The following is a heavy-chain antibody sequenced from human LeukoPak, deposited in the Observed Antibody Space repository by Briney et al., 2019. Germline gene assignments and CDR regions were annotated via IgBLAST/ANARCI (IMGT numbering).Heavy chain of an antibody. Sequence: PGGSLRLSCAASGFTVRSNYMSWVREAPGKGLEWVSVIYSGGSTYYADSVKGRFTISRDNSKNTLYLQMNSLRAEDTAVYYCARGDPFGSGPSPAYFDYWGKGTLVTVSS. CDR1: GFTVRSNY. J-gene: IGHJ4*02. CDR2: IYSGGST. CDR3: ARGDPFGSGPSPAYFDY. D-gene: IGHD3-10*01. V-gene: IGHV3-53*01.